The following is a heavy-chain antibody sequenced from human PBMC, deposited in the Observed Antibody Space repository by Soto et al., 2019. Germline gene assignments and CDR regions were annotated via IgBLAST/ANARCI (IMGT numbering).Heavy chain of an antibody. CDR3: ARDRPYSSGWYSDY. CDR2: IYSGGST. V-gene: IGHV3-66*01. CDR1: GFTVSSNY. J-gene: IGHJ4*02. Sequence: EVQLVESGGGLVQPGGSLRLSCAASGFTVSSNYMSWVRQAPGKGLEWVSVIYSGGSTYYADSVKGRFTISGDNSKNTLYLQMNSLRAEDTAVYYCARDRPYSSGWYSDYWGQGTLVTVSS. D-gene: IGHD6-19*01.